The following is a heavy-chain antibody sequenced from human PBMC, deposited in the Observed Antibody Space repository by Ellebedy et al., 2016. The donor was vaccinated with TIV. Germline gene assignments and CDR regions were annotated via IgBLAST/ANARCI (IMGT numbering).Heavy chain of an antibody. CDR2: IKSKTDGGTT. CDR1: GFTFSNDW. J-gene: IGHJ2*01. V-gene: IGHV3-15*07. D-gene: IGHD7-27*01. Sequence: PGGSLRLSCAASGFTFSNDWMNWVRQAPGKGLEWVGRIKSKTDGGTTDYAAPVKGRFTISRDDSKNTLYLQMNSLKTEDTAVYYCTTSPDWGKIWYFDLWGRGTLVTVSS. CDR3: TTSPDWGKIWYFDL.